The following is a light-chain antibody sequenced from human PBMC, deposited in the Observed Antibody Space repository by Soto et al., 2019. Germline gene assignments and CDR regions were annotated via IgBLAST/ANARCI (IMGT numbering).Light chain of an antibody. V-gene: IGKV3-20*01. CDR2: ATS. CDR1: QSVSRTY. J-gene: IGKJ1*01. Sequence: EIVLTQSPGTLSLSPGERATLSCRASQSVSRTYLAWYQQQPVQAPRLLIYATSRRATGIPDRFSGSGSGTDFPLTISRLEPEDFAVYYCEQYGRSGTFGQGTKVDIK. CDR3: EQYGRSGT.